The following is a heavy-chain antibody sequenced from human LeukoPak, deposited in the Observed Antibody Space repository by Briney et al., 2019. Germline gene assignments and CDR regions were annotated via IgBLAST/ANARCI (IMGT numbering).Heavy chain of an antibody. Sequence: PSETLSLTCAVYGGSFSGYYWSWIRQPPGKGLEWIGEINHSGSTNYNPSLKRRVTISVDTSKNQFSLKLSSVTAADTAVYYCARRSALYGWFDPWGQGTLVTVSS. V-gene: IGHV4-34*01. D-gene: IGHD2-2*02. CDR2: INHSGST. CDR3: ARRSALYGWFDP. J-gene: IGHJ5*02. CDR1: GGSFSGYY.